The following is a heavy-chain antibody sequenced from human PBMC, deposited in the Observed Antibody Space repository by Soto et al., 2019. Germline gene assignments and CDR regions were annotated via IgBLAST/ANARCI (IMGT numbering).Heavy chain of an antibody. J-gene: IGHJ4*02. Sequence: SETLSLTCTVSGGSISSYYWSWIRQPPGKGLEWIGYIYYSGSTNYNPSLKSRVTISVDTSKNQFSLKLSSVTAADTAVYYCATYSSSSGSVDYWGQGTLVTVSS. D-gene: IGHD6-6*01. V-gene: IGHV4-59*01. CDR1: GGSISSYY. CDR2: IYYSGST. CDR3: ATYSSSSGSVDY.